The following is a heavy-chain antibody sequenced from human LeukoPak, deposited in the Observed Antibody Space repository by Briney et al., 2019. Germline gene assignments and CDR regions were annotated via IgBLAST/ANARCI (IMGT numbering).Heavy chain of an antibody. J-gene: IGHJ4*02. D-gene: IGHD5-12*01. CDR3: ARAHSGYSGYEPGGVDY. Sequence: SETLSLTCTVSGGSISSGDYYWGWIRQPPGKGLEWIGYIYYSGSTYYNPSLKSRVTISVDTSKNQFSLKLSSVTAADTAVYYCARAHSGYSGYEPGGVDYWGQGTLVTVSS. CDR2: IYYSGST. CDR1: GGSISSGDYY. V-gene: IGHV4-30-4*01.